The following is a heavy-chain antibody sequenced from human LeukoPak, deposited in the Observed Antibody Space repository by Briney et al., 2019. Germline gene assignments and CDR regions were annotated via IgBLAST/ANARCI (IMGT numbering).Heavy chain of an antibody. D-gene: IGHD3-22*01. CDR1: GFTCSDYY. CDR2: ISSSGSTI. J-gene: IGHJ4*02. V-gene: IGHV3-11*01. CDR3: ARDYYYDSSGYFYY. Sequence: GGSLRLSCAASGFTCSDYYMSWIRQAPGKGLEWVSYISSSGSTIYYADSVKGRFTISRDNAKNSLYLQMNSLRAEDTAVYYCARDYYYDSSGYFYYWGQGTLVTVSS.